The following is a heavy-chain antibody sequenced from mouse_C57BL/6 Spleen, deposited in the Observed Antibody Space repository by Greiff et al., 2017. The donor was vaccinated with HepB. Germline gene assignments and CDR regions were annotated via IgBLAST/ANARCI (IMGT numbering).Heavy chain of an antibody. CDR2: IDPEDGDT. CDR3: TTSGYYGSSCEGFAY. J-gene: IGHJ3*01. V-gene: IGHV14-1*01. Sequence: EVQLQQSGAELVRPGASVKLSCTASGFNIKDYYMHWVKQRPEQGLEWIGRIDPEDGDTEYAPKFQGKATMTADTPSNTAYLQLSSLTSEDTAVYYCTTSGYYGSSCEGFAYWGQGTLVTVSA. D-gene: IGHD1-1*01. CDR1: GFNIKDYY.